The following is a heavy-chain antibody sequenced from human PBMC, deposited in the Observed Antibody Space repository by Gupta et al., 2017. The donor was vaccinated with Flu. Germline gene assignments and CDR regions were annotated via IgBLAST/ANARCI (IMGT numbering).Heavy chain of an antibody. CDR3: ARGRVGATFSCFYMDV. CDR2: INPASGGT. D-gene: IGHD1-26*01. Sequence: QVQLAQSGAEVKKPGASVKVSCKASEYVFTGYSMHWMRQVPGQGLEWMGRINPASGGTKYAQKFLGRVTMTSDTSSSTAYMELSSLRSDDTAVYYCARGRVGATFSCFYMDVWGKGTTVVVSS. J-gene: IGHJ6*03. CDR1: EYVFTGYS. V-gene: IGHV1-2*06.